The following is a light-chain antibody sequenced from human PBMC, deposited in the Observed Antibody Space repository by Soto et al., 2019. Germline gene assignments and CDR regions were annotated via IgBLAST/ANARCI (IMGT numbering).Light chain of an antibody. J-gene: IGKJ3*01. CDR2: GAS. CDR3: QQYGSSPFT. Sequence: EIVLAQSPGTLSLSPGERATLSCRASQSVSSNYLTWYQQKPGQAPRPLIYGASSRATGIPDRFSGSGSGTYVTLAISRLEPEDFGVYYCQQYGSSPFTFGPGTKVDI. CDR1: QSVSSNY. V-gene: IGKV3-20*01.